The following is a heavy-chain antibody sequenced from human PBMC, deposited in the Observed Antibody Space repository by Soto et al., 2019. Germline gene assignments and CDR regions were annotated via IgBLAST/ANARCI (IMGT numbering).Heavy chain of an antibody. V-gene: IGHV1-2*02. CDR1: GYTFTGYY. CDR2: INPNSGGT. Sequence: ASVKVSFKASGYTFTGYYMHWLRQAPGQGLEWMGWINPNSGGTNYAQKFQGRVTMTRDTSISTAYMELSRLRSDDTAVYYCARGGRDCSGGSCYLYYFDYWGQGTQVTVSS. J-gene: IGHJ4*02. CDR3: ARGGRDCSGGSCYLYYFDY. D-gene: IGHD2-15*01.